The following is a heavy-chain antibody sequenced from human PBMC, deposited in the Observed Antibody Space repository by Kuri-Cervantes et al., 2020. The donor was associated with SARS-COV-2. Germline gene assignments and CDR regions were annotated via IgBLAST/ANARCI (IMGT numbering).Heavy chain of an antibody. D-gene: IGHD6-13*01. J-gene: IGHJ6*02. CDR1: GYTFTGYY. CDR2: INPNSGGT. Sequence: GGSLRLSCKASGYTFTGYYMHWVRQAPGQGLEWMGWINPNSGGTNYAQKLQGRVTMTTDTSTSTAYMELRSLRSDDTAVYYCARRIAAAGYYYYYGMDVWGQGTTVTVSS. V-gene: IGHV1-2*02. CDR3: ARRIAAAGYYYYYGMDV.